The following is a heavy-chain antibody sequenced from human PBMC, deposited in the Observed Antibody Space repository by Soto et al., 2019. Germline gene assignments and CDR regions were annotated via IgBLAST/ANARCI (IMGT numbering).Heavy chain of an antibody. D-gene: IGHD3-3*01. CDR2: IYHSGSN. CDR3: ARGSGYYMVVLPSGNWFDP. Sequence: QVQLQESGPGLVKPSGTLSLTCAVSGGSISSSNWWSWVRQPPGKGLGWIGEIYHSGSNNYNPSLKRRVTISVDKSKNQFSLKLSSVTAADTTVYYCARGSGYYMVVLPSGNWFDPCGQVTLVTVSS. CDR1: GGSISSSNW. V-gene: IGHV4-4*02. J-gene: IGHJ5*02.